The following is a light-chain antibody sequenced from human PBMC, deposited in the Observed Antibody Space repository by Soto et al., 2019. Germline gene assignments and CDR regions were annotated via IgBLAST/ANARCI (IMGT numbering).Light chain of an antibody. CDR2: EGS. J-gene: IGLJ1*01. CDR3: CSYAGSNTYV. Sequence: QSVLTQPASVSGSPGQSITISCTGTSSDVGSYNLVSWYQQHPDNAPKLMISEGSKRPSGVSNRFSGSKSGNTASLTISGLQAEDEADYYCCSYAGSNTYVFGTGTKLTVL. CDR1: SSDVGSYNL. V-gene: IGLV2-23*01.